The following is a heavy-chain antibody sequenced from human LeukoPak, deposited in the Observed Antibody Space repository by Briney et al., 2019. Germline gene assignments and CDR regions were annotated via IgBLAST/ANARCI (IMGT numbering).Heavy chain of an antibody. D-gene: IGHD3-10*01. V-gene: IGHV3-48*04. CDR1: GFTFSSYS. Sequence: GRSLRLSCAASGFTFSSYSMNWVRQAPGKGLEWVSYISSSSSTIYYADSVKGRFTISRDNAKNSLYLQMNSLRAEDTAVYYCARAAALWFGEYHFDYWGQGTLVTVSS. J-gene: IGHJ4*02. CDR3: ARAAALWFGEYHFDY. CDR2: ISSSSSTI.